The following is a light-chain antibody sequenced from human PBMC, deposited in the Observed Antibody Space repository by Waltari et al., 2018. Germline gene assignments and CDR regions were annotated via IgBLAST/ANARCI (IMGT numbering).Light chain of an antibody. Sequence: DIVMTQSPDSLAVSLGERATLSCKSSQSVLYSSNSKNYLAWFQQKPGQPPKLLLYWASTRESGVPDRFSGSGSGTDFTLTISSLQAEDVAVYYCQQYYTAPRTFGQGTKVEI. CDR1: QSVLYSSNSKNY. CDR3: QQYYTAPRT. V-gene: IGKV4-1*01. CDR2: WAS. J-gene: IGKJ1*01.